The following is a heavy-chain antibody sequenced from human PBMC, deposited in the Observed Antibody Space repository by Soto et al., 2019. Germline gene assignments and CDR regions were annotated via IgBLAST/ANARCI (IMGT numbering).Heavy chain of an antibody. Sequence: LXLTCGFSRDSITSRNWWSWVRHTPGKGLEWIAEIHHSGSINYNPSLKSRVTMSIDKSKSQCSLEVSSVTAADTAVYFCARTILMEYATGWFDRWGQGTMVSVSS. D-gene: IGHD3-9*01. CDR1: RDSITSRNW. CDR3: ARTILMEYATGWFDR. CDR2: IHHSGSI. J-gene: IGHJ5*02. V-gene: IGHV4-4*01.